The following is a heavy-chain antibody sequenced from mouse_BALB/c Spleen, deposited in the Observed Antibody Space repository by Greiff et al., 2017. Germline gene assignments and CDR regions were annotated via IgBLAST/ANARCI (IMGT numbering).Heavy chain of an antibody. Sequence: EVKVVEPGGDLVKPGGSLKLSCAASGFTFSSYGMSWVRQTPDKRLEWVATISSGGSYTYYPDSVKGRFTISRDNAKNTLYLQMSSLKSEDTAMYYCARHGGMIPFAYWGQGTLVTVSA. CDR1: GFTFSSYG. J-gene: IGHJ3*01. CDR2: ISSGGSYT. V-gene: IGHV5-6*01. D-gene: IGHD2-4*01. CDR3: ARHGGMIPFAY.